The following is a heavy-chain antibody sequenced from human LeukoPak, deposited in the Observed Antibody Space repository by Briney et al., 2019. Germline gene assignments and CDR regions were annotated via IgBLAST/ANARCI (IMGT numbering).Heavy chain of an antibody. D-gene: IGHD4-17*01. CDR3: ARTTTVTTGWAD. CDR2: IYYSGST. Sequence: SETLSLTCTVSGGSISSYYWSWIRQPPGKGLEWTGYIYYSGSTNYNPSLKSRVTISVDTSKNQFSLKLSSVTAADTAVYYCARTTTVTTGWADWGQGTLVTVSS. J-gene: IGHJ4*02. V-gene: IGHV4-59*12. CDR1: GGSISSYY.